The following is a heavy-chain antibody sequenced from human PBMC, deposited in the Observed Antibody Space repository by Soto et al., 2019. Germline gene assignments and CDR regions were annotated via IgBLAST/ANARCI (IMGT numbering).Heavy chain of an antibody. CDR2: IIPIFGTA. CDR1: GGTFSSYA. Sequence: GASVKVSCKASGGTFSSYAISWVRQAPGQGLEWMGGIIPIFGTANYAQKFQGRVTITADKSTSTAYMELSSLRSGDTAVYYCARDSSGWYRGIDYWGQGTLVTVSS. J-gene: IGHJ4*02. V-gene: IGHV1-69*06. D-gene: IGHD6-19*01. CDR3: ARDSSGWYRGIDY.